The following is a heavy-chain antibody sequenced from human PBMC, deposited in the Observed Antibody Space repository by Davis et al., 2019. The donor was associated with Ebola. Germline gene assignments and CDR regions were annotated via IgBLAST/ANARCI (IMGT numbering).Heavy chain of an antibody. CDR2: ISSSSRYI. Sequence: GESLKISCAASGFTFSSYSMNWVRQAPGKGLEWVSSISSSSRYIYYADSVKGRFTISRDNAKNSLYLQMNSLRAEDTAVYYCARGARFDYWGQGTLVTVSS. J-gene: IGHJ4*02. CDR3: ARGARFDY. CDR1: GFTFSSYS. V-gene: IGHV3-21*01.